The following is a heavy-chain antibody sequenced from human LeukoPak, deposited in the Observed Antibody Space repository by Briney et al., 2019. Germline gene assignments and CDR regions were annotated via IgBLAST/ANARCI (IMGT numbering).Heavy chain of an antibody. J-gene: IGHJ4*02. Sequence: PSETLSLTCTVSGGSFSNHYWSWIRQPPGKGLEWIGYIYHSGSTYYNPSLKSRVTISVDRSKNQFSLKLSSVTAADTAVYYCARVGSSSHRWSPPLYYFDYWGQGTLVTVSS. V-gene: IGHV4-59*11. CDR2: IYHSGST. D-gene: IGHD6-13*01. CDR3: ARVGSSSHRWSPPLYYFDY. CDR1: GGSFSNHY.